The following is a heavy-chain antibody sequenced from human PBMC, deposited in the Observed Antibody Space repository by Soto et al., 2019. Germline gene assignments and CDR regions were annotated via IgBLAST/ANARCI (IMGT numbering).Heavy chain of an antibody. CDR2: ISSSSSYI. CDR3: ARGIAAAGTAFDI. CDR1: GFTFSSYS. D-gene: IGHD6-13*01. V-gene: IGHV3-21*01. Sequence: GGSLRLSCAASGFTFSSYSMNWVRQAPGKGLEWVSSISSSSSYIYYADSVKGRFTISRDNAKNSLYLQMNSLRAEDTAVYYCARGIAAAGTAFDIWGQGTMVTVSS. J-gene: IGHJ3*02.